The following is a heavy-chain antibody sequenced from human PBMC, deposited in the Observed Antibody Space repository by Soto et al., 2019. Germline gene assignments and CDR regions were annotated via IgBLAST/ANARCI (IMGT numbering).Heavy chain of an antibody. Sequence: QLQLQESGPGLVKPSETLSLTCTVSGGSISSSSYYWGWIRQPPGKGLEWIGSIYYSGSTYYNPSLKSRVTISVDTSKNQFSLKLSSVTAADTAMYYCARQVNPWAQGAFDIWGQGTMVTVSS. D-gene: IGHD3-10*01. CDR2: IYYSGST. CDR3: ARQVNPWAQGAFDI. V-gene: IGHV4-39*01. CDR1: GGSISSSSYY. J-gene: IGHJ3*02.